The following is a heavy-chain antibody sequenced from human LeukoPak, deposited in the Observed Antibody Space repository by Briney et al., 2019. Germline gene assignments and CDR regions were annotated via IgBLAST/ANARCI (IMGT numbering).Heavy chain of an antibody. J-gene: IGHJ4*02. D-gene: IGHD1-14*01. V-gene: IGHV3-53*01. CDR2: LYSDGNT. CDR1: GFTVITND. Sequence: GGSLRLSCAASGFTVITNDMTWVRQAPGKGLAWVSVLYSDGNTKYADSVQGRFTISRDNSKNTLYLEMNSLSPDDTAVYYCARGVEPLAANTLAYWGQGTLVTVSS. CDR3: ARGVEPLAANTLAY.